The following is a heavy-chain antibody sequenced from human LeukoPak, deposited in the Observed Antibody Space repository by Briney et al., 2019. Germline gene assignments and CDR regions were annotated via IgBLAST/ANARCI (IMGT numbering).Heavy chain of an antibody. CDR2: ISYDGSNK. V-gene: IGHV3-30-3*01. CDR1: GLTFSSYA. Sequence: GGSLRLSCAASGLTFSSYAMHWVRQAPGKGLEWVAVISYDGSNKYYADSVKGRFTISRDNSKNTLYLQMNSLRAEDTAVYYCASRLGAKGYWGQGTLVTVSS. J-gene: IGHJ4*02. D-gene: IGHD1-26*01. CDR3: ASRLGAKGY.